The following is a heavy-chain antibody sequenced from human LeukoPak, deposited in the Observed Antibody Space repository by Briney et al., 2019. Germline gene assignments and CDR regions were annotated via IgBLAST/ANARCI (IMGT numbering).Heavy chain of an antibody. D-gene: IGHD3-10*01. J-gene: IGHJ4*02. CDR1: GGSLSSYY. V-gene: IGHV4-59*01. Sequence: SETLSLTCTVSGGSLSSYYWSWIRQPPGKGLEWIGYIYYTGSSYYNPSLKSRATTSIDMSKNQFSLKLSSVTAADTAVYYCAGYGSGSYYKAFDFWGQGILVTVSS. CDR3: AGYGSGSYYKAFDF. CDR2: IYYTGSS.